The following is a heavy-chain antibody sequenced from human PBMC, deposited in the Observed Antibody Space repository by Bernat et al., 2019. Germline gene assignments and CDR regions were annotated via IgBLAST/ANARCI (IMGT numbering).Heavy chain of an antibody. CDR2: INHSGST. J-gene: IGHJ3*02. CDR3: ARGDGDKDAFDI. V-gene: IGHV4-34*01. D-gene: IGHD4-17*01. Sequence: QVQLQQWGAGLLKPSETLSLTCAVYGGSFSGYYWSWIRQPPGKGLEWIGEINHSGSTNYNPSLKSRVTISVDTSKNQFSLKLSSVTAADTAVYYCARGDGDKDAFDIWGQGTMVTVSS. CDR1: GGSFSGYY.